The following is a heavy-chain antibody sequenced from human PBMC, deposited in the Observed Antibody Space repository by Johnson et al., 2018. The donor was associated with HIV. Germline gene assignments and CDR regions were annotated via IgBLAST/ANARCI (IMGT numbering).Heavy chain of an antibody. CDR1: GFSFDDYG. V-gene: IGHV3-20*04. Sequence: VQLVESGGRVVRPGGSLTLSCAASGFSFDDYGMTWVRQIAGKGLEWVSGINWHGGATGYADSVQGRFTISRDNTENALYLQMNSMMAEDTALYYWARARAAAGSSLEDDAWGQGTMVTVSS. J-gene: IGHJ3*01. D-gene: IGHD6-13*01. CDR3: ARARAAAGSSLEDDA. CDR2: INWHGGAT.